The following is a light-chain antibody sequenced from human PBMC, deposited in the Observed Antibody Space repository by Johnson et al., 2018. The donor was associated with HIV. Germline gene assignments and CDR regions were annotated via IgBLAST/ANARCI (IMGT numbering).Light chain of an antibody. V-gene: IGLV1-51*02. Sequence: QSVLTQPPSVSAAPGQKVTISCSGRSSNIGNNYVSWYQQLPGKAPKLLIYENNKRPSGIPDRFSGSKSGTSATLGITGLQTGDEADYYCGTWDTSLSGGVFGTGTKVTVL. CDR1: SSNIGNNY. CDR3: GTWDTSLSGGV. J-gene: IGLJ1*01. CDR2: ENN.